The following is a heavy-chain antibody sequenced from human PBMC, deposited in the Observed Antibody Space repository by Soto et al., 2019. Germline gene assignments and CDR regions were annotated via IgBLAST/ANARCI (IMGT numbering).Heavy chain of an antibody. CDR2: IYYSESR. CDR1: GDSIRSSGHY. V-gene: IGHV4-39*01. Sequence: QVQLQESGPGLVKASETLSLTCTVSGDSIRSSGHYWGWTRQPPGKGLEWIASIYYSESRFYNPSLKSRASISVDTSRNQFSVKLTAVTATDTAMYYCARQVDVVGTKYFDSWGQGTLVTVSS. J-gene: IGHJ4*02. D-gene: IGHD5-12*01. CDR3: ARQVDVVGTKYFDS.